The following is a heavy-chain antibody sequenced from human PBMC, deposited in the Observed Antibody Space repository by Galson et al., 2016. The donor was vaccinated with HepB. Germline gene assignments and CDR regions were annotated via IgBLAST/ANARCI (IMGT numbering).Heavy chain of an antibody. CDR2: IWYDGSIK. J-gene: IGHJ4*02. CDR1: GFTFSSYG. CDR3: ARDDFGDSIDY. D-gene: IGHD4-17*01. V-gene: IGHV3-33*01. Sequence: SLRLSCAASGFTFSSYGMHWVRQAPGKGLEWVAVIWYDGSIKYYADSLEGRSTISRDNSKNTLYMQMNSLRAEDTAVYYCARDDFGDSIDYWGRGTLVTVSS.